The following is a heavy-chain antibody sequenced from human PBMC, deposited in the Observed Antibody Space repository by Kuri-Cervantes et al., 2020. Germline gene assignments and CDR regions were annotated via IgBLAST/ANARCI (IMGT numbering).Heavy chain of an antibody. CDR2: INSDGSST. D-gene: IGHD6-19*01. CDR1: GFTFSSYW. CDR3: ARESTSGWYP. J-gene: IGHJ5*02. Sequence: GESLKISCAASGFTFSSYWMHWVRQAPGKGLVWVSRINSDGSSTSYADSVKGRFTISRDNAKNSLYLQMNSLRAEDTAVYYCARESTSGWYPWGQGTLVTVSS. V-gene: IGHV3-74*01.